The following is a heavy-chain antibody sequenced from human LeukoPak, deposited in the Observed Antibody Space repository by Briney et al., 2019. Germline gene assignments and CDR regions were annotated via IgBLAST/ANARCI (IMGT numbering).Heavy chain of an antibody. Sequence: ASVKLSCKASGGTFSSYAISWVRQAPGHGLEWMGGIIPIVGTANYAQKFQGRVTITTDESTSTAYMELSSLRSEDTAVYYCARDRRFTTGTFYYYYGMDVWGQGTTVTVSS. D-gene: IGHD1-1*01. V-gene: IGHV1-69*05. CDR3: ARDRRFTTGTFYYYYGMDV. CDR2: IIPIVGTA. J-gene: IGHJ6*02. CDR1: GGTFSSYA.